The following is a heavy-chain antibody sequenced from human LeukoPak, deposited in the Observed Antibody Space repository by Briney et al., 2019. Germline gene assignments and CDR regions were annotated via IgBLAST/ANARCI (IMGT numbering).Heavy chain of an antibody. V-gene: IGHV4-59*08. CDR2: IYYSGST. J-gene: IGHJ6*02. CDR1: GGSISTYY. CDR3: ARRDYYYYGMDV. Sequence: SETLSLTCSVSGGSISTYYWSWIRQPPGKGLEWIGYIYYSGSTNYNTSLKSRVSISVDTSKNQFSLKLSSVTAADTAVYYCARRDYYYYGMDVWGQGTTVTVSS.